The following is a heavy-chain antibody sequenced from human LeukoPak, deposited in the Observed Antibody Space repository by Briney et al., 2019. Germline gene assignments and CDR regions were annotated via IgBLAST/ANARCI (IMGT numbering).Heavy chain of an antibody. V-gene: IGHV3-20*04. Sequence: GGSLRLSCAASGFTFDDYGMSWVRQAPGKGLEWVSGINWNGGSTGYADSVKGRFTISRDNAKNSLYLQMSSLRAEDTALYYCARGRTTVVTPGWFDPWGQGTLVTVSS. J-gene: IGHJ5*02. CDR2: INWNGGST. D-gene: IGHD4-23*01. CDR1: GFTFDDYG. CDR3: ARGRTTVVTPGWFDP.